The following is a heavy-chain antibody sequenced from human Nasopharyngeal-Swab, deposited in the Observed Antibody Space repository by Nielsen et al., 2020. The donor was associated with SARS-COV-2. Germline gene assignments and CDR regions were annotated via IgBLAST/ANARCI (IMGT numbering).Heavy chain of an antibody. Sequence: SETLSLTCAVPGGSISSSNWWSWVRQPPGKGLEWIGEIYHSGSTNYNPSLKSRVTISVDKSKNQFSLKLSSVTAADTAVYYCARVLAERAYYDFWSGYSDYYYGTDVWGQGTTVTVSS. CDR1: GGSISSSNW. CDR2: IYHSGST. V-gene: IGHV4-4*02. J-gene: IGHJ6*02. D-gene: IGHD3-3*01. CDR3: ARVLAERAYYDFWSGYSDYYYGTDV.